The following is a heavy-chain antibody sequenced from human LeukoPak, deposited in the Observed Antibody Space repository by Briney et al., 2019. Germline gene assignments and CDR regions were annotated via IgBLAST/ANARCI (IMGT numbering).Heavy chain of an antibody. Sequence: ASVKVSYKASGDSFTKYYMHWVRQAPGQGLEWMGIINPNDGSTTYTQKFQGRVTMTTDTSTSTVNMELSSLRSEDTAVYYCAPSVRSGGSYYFDYWGQGTLVTISS. CDR1: GDSFTKYY. CDR3: APSVRSGGSYYFDY. D-gene: IGHD2-15*01. CDR2: INPNDGST. V-gene: IGHV1-46*01. J-gene: IGHJ4*02.